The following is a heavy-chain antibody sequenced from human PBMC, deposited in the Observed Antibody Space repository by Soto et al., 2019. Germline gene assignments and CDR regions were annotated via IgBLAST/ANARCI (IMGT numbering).Heavy chain of an antibody. D-gene: IGHD2-2*02. CDR1: GGSISSCGYY. V-gene: IGHV4-31*03. CDR2: IYYSGST. CDR3: ARLGLGYCSSTSCYMVGWFDP. J-gene: IGHJ5*02. Sequence: LSLTCTVSGGSISSCGYYWSWIRQHPGKGLEWIGYIYYSGSTYYNPSLKSRVTISVDTSKNQFSLKLSSVTAADTAVYYCARLGLGYCSSTSCYMVGWFDPWGQGTLVTVSS.